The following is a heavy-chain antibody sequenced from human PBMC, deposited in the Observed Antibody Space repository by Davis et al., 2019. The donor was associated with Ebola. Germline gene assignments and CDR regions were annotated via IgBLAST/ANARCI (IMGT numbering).Heavy chain of an antibody. D-gene: IGHD3-3*01. Sequence: MPSETLSLTCAVYGGSFSGYYWSWIRQPPGKGLEWIGEINHSGSTNYNPSLKSRVTISVDTSKNQFSLKLSSVTAADTAVYYCARVDYDFWSGYNWFDPWGQGTLVTVSS. CDR1: GGSFSGYY. V-gene: IGHV4-34*01. CDR2: INHSGST. CDR3: ARVDYDFWSGYNWFDP. J-gene: IGHJ5*02.